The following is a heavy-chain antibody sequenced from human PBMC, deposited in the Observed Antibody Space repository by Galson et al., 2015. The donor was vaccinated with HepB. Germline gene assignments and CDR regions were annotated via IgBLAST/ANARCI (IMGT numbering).Heavy chain of an antibody. Sequence: SVKVSCKASGYTFTNYGISWVRQAPGQGLEWMGWISAYNNNTNYAQKLQGRVTMTTDTSTSTVYMELRSLRSDDTAVYFCARDAANYYDSSGVDYWGQGTLVTVSS. CDR1: GYTFTNYG. V-gene: IGHV1-18*04. CDR3: ARDAANYYDSSGVDY. D-gene: IGHD3-22*01. CDR2: ISAYNNNT. J-gene: IGHJ4*02.